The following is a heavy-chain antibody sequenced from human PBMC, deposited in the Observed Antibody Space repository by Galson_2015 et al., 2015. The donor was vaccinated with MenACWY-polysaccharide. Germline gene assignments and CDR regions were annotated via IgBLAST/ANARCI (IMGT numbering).Heavy chain of an antibody. Sequence: SVKVSCKASRGTFNDYSVYWARQAPGQGLESMGRIVPIVDKPNYAQKFQGRVTITADKSTSTGYMELTSLTSEDTATYYCARSYCSGSICYFDSWGQGTLVTVSS. D-gene: IGHD2-15*01. CDR3: ARSYCSGSICYFDS. J-gene: IGHJ4*02. V-gene: IGHV1-69*02. CDR2: IVPIVDKP. CDR1: RGTFNDYS.